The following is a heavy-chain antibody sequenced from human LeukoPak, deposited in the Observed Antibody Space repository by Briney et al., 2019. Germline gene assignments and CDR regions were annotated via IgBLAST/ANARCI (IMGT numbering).Heavy chain of an antibody. D-gene: IGHD2-15*01. Sequence: GGSLRLSCAASGFTFSSSAMSWVRQAPGKGLEWVSAISNNGGYTYYADSVQGRFTISRDNSKSTLCLQMNSLRAEDTAVYYCAKQLGYCSDGSCYFPYWGRGTLVTVSS. V-gene: IGHV3-23*01. CDR2: ISNNGGYT. CDR1: GFTFSSSA. J-gene: IGHJ4*02. CDR3: AKQLGYCSDGSCYFPY.